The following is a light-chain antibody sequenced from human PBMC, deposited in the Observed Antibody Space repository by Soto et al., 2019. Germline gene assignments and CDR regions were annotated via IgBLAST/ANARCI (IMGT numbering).Light chain of an antibody. CDR1: HTISSSY. Sequence: ETVLTQSPGTLSLSPGERATLSCRASHTISSSYLPWYQQKPAQAPRLLMYGISRMATGIPDRFSGSGSGTAFTVNVTRLEHDDFAVYYCPPCTTSSPGTFGQGTKV. CDR2: GIS. V-gene: IGKV3-20*01. CDR3: PPCTTSSPGT. J-gene: IGKJ1*01.